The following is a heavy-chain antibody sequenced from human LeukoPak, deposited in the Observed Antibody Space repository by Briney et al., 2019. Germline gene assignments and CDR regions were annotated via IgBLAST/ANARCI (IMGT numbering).Heavy chain of an antibody. V-gene: IGHV1-2*02. Sequence: GASVKVSCKASGYTFSGYYMHWVRQAPGQGLEWMGWLNPNSGGTNYAQKCQGRVTMTSDTSISTGYMELSSLRSEDTAVYYCARMRDLVGTSPLGYWGQGTLVTVSS. CDR2: LNPNSGGT. CDR1: GYTFSGYY. J-gene: IGHJ4*02. D-gene: IGHD1-26*01. CDR3: ARMRDLVGTSPLGY.